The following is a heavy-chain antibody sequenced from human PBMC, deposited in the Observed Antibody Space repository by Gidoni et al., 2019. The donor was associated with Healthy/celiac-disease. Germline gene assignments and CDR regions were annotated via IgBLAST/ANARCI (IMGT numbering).Heavy chain of an antibody. J-gene: IGHJ4*02. CDR2: IYSGGST. V-gene: IGHV3-66*01. Sequence: EVQLVESGGGLVQPGGSLRLSCAASGFHVSSNYMSWVRQAPGKGLEWVSVIYSGGSTYYADSVKGRFTISRDNSKNTLYLQMNSLRAEDTAVYYCAREWFGELLYRYFDYWGQGTLVTVSS. D-gene: IGHD3-10*01. CDR3: AREWFGELLYRYFDY. CDR1: GFHVSSNY.